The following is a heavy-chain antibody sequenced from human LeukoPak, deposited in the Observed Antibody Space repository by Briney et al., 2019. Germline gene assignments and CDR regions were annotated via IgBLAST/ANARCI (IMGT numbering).Heavy chain of an antibody. CDR1: GFTFSSYA. CDR2: IRYDGSKK. Sequence: GGSLRLSCAASGFTFSSYAMHWVRQAPGKGLEWVTFIRYDGSKKYYADSVKGRFTISRDNSKNTLYLQMNSLRAEDTAVYYCARGVRPDIWGQGAMVTVSS. CDR3: ARGVRPDI. J-gene: IGHJ3*02. D-gene: IGHD3-16*02. V-gene: IGHV3-30*02.